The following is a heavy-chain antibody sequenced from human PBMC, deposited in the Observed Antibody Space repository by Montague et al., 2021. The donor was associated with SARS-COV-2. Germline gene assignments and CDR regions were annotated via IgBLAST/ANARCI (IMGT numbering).Heavy chain of an antibody. D-gene: IGHD1-26*01. V-gene: IGHV4-39*02. CDR3: ARGGRKLLAVATTVGGFDI. CDR2: NYESTSN. CDR1: GGSISSSYCY. J-gene: IGHJ3*02. Sequence: SETLSLTCTVYGGSISSSYCYWVRLRQATGKGLKGVGSNYESTSNNYNPSIKSTVTISVHTSKNHFSLKPSSVTAADTAVYYCARGGRKLLAVATTVGGFDIWGQGTMVTVSS.